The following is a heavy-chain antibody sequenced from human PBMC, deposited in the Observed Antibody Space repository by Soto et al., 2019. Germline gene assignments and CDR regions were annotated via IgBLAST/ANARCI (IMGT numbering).Heavy chain of an antibody. CDR3: ARLVVVAPVANA. Sequence: PSETLSLTCTVSGGSISYNSYYWGWIRQPPGKGLEWVGGIFYTGTTYYSPSLKDRVTISVDTSKNSFSLNLTSVTAADTAVYFCARLVVVAPVANAWGQGTLVTVSS. CDR1: GGSISYNSYY. V-gene: IGHV4-39*02. D-gene: IGHD2-2*01. CDR2: IFYTGTT. J-gene: IGHJ5*02.